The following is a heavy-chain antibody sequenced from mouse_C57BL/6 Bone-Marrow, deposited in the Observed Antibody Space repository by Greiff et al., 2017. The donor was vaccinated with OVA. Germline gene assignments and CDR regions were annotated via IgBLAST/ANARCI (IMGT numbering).Heavy chain of an antibody. CDR2: INPGSGGT. V-gene: IGHV1-54*01. CDR3: ARSRYYGSSSWFAY. Sequence: QVQLQQSGAELVRPGTSVKVSCKASGYAFTNYLIEWVKQRPGQGLEWIGVINPGSGGTNYNEKFKGKATLTADKSSSTAYMQLSSLTSEDSAVYFCARSRYYGSSSWFAYWGQGTLVTVSA. CDR1: GYAFTNYL. D-gene: IGHD1-1*01. J-gene: IGHJ3*01.